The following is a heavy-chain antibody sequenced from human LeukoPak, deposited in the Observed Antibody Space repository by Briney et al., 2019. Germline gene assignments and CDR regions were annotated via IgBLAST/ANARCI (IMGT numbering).Heavy chain of an antibody. CDR2: INPSTGGT. CDR1: GYTFTSYY. Sequence: ASVKVSCKASGYTFTSYYIHWVRQAPGQGLEWMGRINPSTGGTNYAQIFQGRVSMTRDTSISTVYMELSRLRSDDTAVYYCATRDPAEGFLQWLPDCWGQGTLVTVSA. CDR3: ATRDPAEGFLQWLPDC. J-gene: IGHJ4*02. D-gene: IGHD3-3*01. V-gene: IGHV1-2*06.